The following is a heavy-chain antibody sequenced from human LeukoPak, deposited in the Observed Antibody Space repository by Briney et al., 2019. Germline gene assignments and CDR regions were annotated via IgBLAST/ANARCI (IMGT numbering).Heavy chain of an antibody. J-gene: IGHJ4*02. CDR2: ISVSGDTT. Sequence: GGSLRLSCAASGFTFSTYAMSWVRQAPGKGLEWVSGISVSGDTTYYVDYVKGRFTVSRAASKNTLSLQMNSLRAEDTATYYCAKVIMSYCSSASCYSFDYWGQGTLVTVSS. CDR3: AKVIMSYCSSASCYSFDY. D-gene: IGHD2-2*01. CDR1: GFTFSTYA. V-gene: IGHV3-23*01.